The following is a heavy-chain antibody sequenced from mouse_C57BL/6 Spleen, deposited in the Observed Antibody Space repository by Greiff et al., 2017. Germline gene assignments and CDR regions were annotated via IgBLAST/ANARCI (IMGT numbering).Heavy chain of an antibody. CDR3: ARSELTAVFDY. CDR2: IYPRSGNT. D-gene: IGHD2-13*01. J-gene: IGHJ2*01. V-gene: IGHV1-81*01. Sequence: VQLQESGAELARPGASVKLSCKASGYTFTSYGISWVKQRTGQGLEWIGEIYPRSGNTYYNEKFKGKATLTADKSSSTAYMELRSLTSEDSAVYFCARSELTAVFDYWGQGTTLTVSS. CDR1: GYTFTSYG.